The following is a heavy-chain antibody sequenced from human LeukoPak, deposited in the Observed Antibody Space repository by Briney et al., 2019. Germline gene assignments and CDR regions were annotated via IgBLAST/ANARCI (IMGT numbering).Heavy chain of an antibody. J-gene: IGHJ6*02. CDR1: GDSIGSYF. D-gene: IGHD2-2*01. Sequence: PSETLSLTCTVSGDSIGSYFWSWIRQSPGKGLEWIGHIYHSGSTNYSPSLKSRVTISLDTSKNQFSLKLTSVTSADTAVYYCARDGPAYTSRWYDYYYGLDVWGQGTTVTVSS. CDR3: ARDGPAYTSRWYDYYYGLDV. CDR2: IYHSGST. V-gene: IGHV4-59*01.